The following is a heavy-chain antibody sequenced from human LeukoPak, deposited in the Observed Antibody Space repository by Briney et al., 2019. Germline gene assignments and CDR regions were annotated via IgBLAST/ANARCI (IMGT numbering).Heavy chain of an antibody. Sequence: PGGSLRLSCAASGFTFSSYSMNWVRQAPGKGLEWVAVISYDGSNKYYADSVKGRFTISRDNSKNTLYLQMNSLRAEDTAVYYCAKDLDDILTGGPPYMDVWGKGTTVTVSS. CDR2: ISYDGSNK. V-gene: IGHV3-30*18. J-gene: IGHJ6*03. CDR1: GFTFSSYS. D-gene: IGHD3-9*01. CDR3: AKDLDDILTGGPPYMDV.